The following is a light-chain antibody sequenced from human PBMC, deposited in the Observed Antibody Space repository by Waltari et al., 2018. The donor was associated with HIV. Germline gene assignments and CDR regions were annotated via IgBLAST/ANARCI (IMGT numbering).Light chain of an antibody. CDR3: QSADRSGSWV. Sequence: SYDLTQPPSVSVSPGQTARITCPGDALPTQYAYWYHQKSGQAPVLVIYKDSERPSGIPERFSGSSSGTTVTLTISGVQPEDEADYYCQSADRSGSWVFGGGTKLTVL. J-gene: IGLJ3*02. CDR1: ALPTQY. V-gene: IGLV3-25*03. CDR2: KDS.